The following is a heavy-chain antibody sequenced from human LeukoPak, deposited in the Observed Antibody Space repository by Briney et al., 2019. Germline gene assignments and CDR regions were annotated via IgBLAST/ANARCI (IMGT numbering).Heavy chain of an antibody. CDR3: ARQSLGPSRSGSSNNWFDP. CDR2: IYYSGST. D-gene: IGHD3-10*01. Sequence: SETLSLTCTVSGGSISSYYWRWIRQPPGKGLEWIGYIYYSGSTNHNPSLKSRVTISIDTPKNQFSLKLSSVTAADTAVYYCARQSLGPSRSGSSNNWFDPWGQGALVTVSS. J-gene: IGHJ5*02. V-gene: IGHV4-59*08. CDR1: GGSISSYY.